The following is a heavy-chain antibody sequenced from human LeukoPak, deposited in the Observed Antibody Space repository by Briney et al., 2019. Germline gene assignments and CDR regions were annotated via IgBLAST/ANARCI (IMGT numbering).Heavy chain of an antibody. D-gene: IGHD2-15*01. V-gene: IGHV4-59*01. J-gene: IGHJ4*02. CDR2: IYYSGST. Sequence: KPSETLSLTCTVSGGSISSYYWSWIRQPPGKGLEWIAYIYYSGSTNYNPSLKSRVTISIDTSKKQFSLRLSSVTAADTAVYYCARASCSGGTCPRGWYFDYWGQGTLVTVSS. CDR3: ARASCSGGTCPRGWYFDY. CDR1: GGSISSYY.